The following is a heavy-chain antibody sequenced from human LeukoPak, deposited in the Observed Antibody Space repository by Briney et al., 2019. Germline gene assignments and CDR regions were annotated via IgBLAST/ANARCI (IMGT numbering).Heavy chain of an antibody. CDR1: GGSISSSSYY. CDR3: ARHYSGRGNPSYYYYGSGSYYWFDP. V-gene: IGHV4-39*01. J-gene: IGHJ5*02. CDR2: INHSGST. D-gene: IGHD3-10*01. Sequence: KPSETLSLTCTVSGGSISSSSYYWGRIRQPPGKGLEWIGEINHSGSTNYNPSLKSRVTISVDTSKNQFSLKLSSVTAADTAVYYCARHYSGRGNPSYYYYGSGSYYWFDPWGQGTLVTVSS.